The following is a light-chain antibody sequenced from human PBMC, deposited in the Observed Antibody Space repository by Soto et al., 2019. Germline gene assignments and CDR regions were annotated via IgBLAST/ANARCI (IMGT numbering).Light chain of an antibody. CDR2: DAS. Sequence: DIQVTHCPSTLSASVGDRVTITCVASRTTTRCISWYQQKPGKAPKLLIYDASTLESGDPSRFSGSRSGTEFTLTISSLQPDDFATYYCQQYNSYSWTFGQGTKVDIK. CDR1: RTTTRC. CDR3: QQYNSYSWT. J-gene: IGKJ1*01. V-gene: IGKV1-5*01.